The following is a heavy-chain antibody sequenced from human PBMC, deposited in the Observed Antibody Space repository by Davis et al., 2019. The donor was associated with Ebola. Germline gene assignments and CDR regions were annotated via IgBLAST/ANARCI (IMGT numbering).Heavy chain of an antibody. CDR3: STGIASLYLLNYYDY. Sequence: PGGSLRLSCEVSGFTFSQAWMTWVRQVPGRGLEWVGRIKSEGDDGTADYGAAVKGRFIISRDDSKNMVFLQMNSLTTEDTAVYFCSTGIASLYLLNYYDYWGQGTLVTVSS. V-gene: IGHV3-15*05. CDR2: IKSEGDDGTA. CDR1: GFTFSQAW. D-gene: IGHD2-2*02. J-gene: IGHJ4*02.